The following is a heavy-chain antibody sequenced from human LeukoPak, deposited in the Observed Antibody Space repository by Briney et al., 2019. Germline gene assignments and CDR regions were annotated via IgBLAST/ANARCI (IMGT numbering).Heavy chain of an antibody. V-gene: IGHV3-7*01. CDR3: ARSDSGPEN. CDR1: GFTSSTHW. CDR2: VNTDGSEK. D-gene: IGHD6-25*01. J-gene: IGHJ4*02. Sequence: GGSLRLSCATSGFTSSTHWMNWVRQAPGKGLEWVAIVNTDGSEKHYVDSVRGRFTVSRDNAKKSLYLQMSSLRDEDTAVYYCARSDSGPENWGQGTLVTVSS.